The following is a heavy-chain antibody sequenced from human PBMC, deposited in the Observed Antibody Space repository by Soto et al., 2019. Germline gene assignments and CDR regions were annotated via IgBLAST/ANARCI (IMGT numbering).Heavy chain of an antibody. J-gene: IGHJ4*02. CDR1: GFTLITYD. V-gene: IGHV1-8*01. Sequence: GASVKVSCKASGFTLITYDFSWVRQAAGQGLEWMGWMNPNNGNAGFAQEFRGRINMTRNTSISTAYLELSSLRSDDSAVYFCARRKERSGPYYLDLWGQGTQVTVSS. CDR2: MNPNNGNA. CDR3: ARRKERSGPYYLDL. D-gene: IGHD6-25*01.